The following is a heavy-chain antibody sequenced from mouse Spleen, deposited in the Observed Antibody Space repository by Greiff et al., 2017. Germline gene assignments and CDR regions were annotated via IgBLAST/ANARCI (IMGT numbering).Heavy chain of an antibody. D-gene: IGHD1-1*01. CDR1: GYAFSSSW. CDR2: IYPGDGDT. CDR3: ARLGAVVATDFDY. V-gene: IGHV1-82*01. J-gene: IGHJ2*01. Sequence: QVQLQQSGPELVKPGASVKISCKASGYAFSSSWMNWVKQRPGKGLEWIGRIYPGDGDTNYNGKFKGKATLTADKSSSTAYMQLSSLTSEDSAVYFCARLGAVVATDFDYWGQGTTLTVSS.